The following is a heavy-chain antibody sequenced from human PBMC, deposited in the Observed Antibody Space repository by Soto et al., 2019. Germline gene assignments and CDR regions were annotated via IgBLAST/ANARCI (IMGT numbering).Heavy chain of an antibody. V-gene: IGHV3-23*01. D-gene: IGHD3-3*02. J-gene: IGHJ4*02. CDR3: TKDSHWASIAPTLDY. CDR1: GFSFSSSA. CDR2: FRESGGTT. Sequence: VQLWDSGGGLVQPGGSLRLSCAASGFSFSSSAMSWVRQAPGKRLEWVSTFRESGGTTHYADPVKGRFTISRDTCNKILFLQMNSLRAEDTDIYYCTKDSHWASIAPTLDYWGQGTLVTVSS.